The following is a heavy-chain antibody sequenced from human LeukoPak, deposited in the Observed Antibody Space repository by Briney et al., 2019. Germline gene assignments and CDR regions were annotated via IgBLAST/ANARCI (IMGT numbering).Heavy chain of an antibody. V-gene: IGHV3-11*06. CDR1: GFTSSDYY. CDR3: ARLGWATAPLDY. J-gene: IGHJ4*02. D-gene: IGHD5-12*01. Sequence: GGSLRLSCAASGFTSSDYYMSWIRQAPGKGLEWVSYISSSSSYTNYADSVKGRFTISRDNAKNSLYLQMNSLRAEDTAVYYCARLGWATAPLDYWGQGTLVTVSS. CDR2: ISSSSSYT.